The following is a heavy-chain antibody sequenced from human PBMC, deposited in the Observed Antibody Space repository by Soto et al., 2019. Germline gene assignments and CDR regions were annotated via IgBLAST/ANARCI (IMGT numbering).Heavy chain of an antibody. CDR1: GYTFTGYY. Sequence: ASVKVSCKASGYTFTGYYMHWVRQAPGQGLEGMGWINPNSGGTNYAQKFQGWVTMTRDTSISTAYMELSRLRSDDTAVYYCARSGAGSLGAFDIWGQGTMVTVSS. CDR2: INPNSGGT. CDR3: ARSGAGSLGAFDI. D-gene: IGHD3-16*01. V-gene: IGHV1-2*04. J-gene: IGHJ3*02.